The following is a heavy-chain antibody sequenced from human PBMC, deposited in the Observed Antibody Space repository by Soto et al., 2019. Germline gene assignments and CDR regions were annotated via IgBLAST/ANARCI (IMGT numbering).Heavy chain of an antibody. CDR2: IIPIFGTA. D-gene: IGHD3-10*01. Sequence: GASVKVSCKASGGTFSSYAISWVRQAPGQGLEWMGGIIPIFGTANYAQKFQGRVTITADESTSTAYMELSSLRSEDTAVYYCASRVSGEFDPWGQGTLVTVSS. J-gene: IGHJ5*02. V-gene: IGHV1-69*13. CDR3: ASRVSGEFDP. CDR1: GGTFSSYA.